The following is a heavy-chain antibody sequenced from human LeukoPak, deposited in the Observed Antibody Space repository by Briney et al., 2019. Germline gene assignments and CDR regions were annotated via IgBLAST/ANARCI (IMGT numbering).Heavy chain of an antibody. CDR1: GYTFTSYD. Sequence: GASVKVSCKASGYTFTSYDINWVRQATGQGLEWMGWMNPNSGNTGYAQKFQGRVTMTRNTSISTAYMELSSLRSEDTAVYYCARITHHYDFWSGYFGTSYFDTGSSQSWFDPWGQGTLVTVSS. D-gene: IGHD3-3*01. CDR3: ARITHHYDFWSGYFGTSYFDTGSSQSWFDP. V-gene: IGHV1-8*01. J-gene: IGHJ5*02. CDR2: MNPNSGNT.